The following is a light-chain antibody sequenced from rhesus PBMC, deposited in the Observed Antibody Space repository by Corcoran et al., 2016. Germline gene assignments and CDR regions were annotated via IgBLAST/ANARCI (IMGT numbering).Light chain of an antibody. J-gene: IGKJ1*01. CDR1: QSLLYSSNHKNY. V-gene: IGKV4-1*01. CDR3: HQYYITPWT. Sequence: DIVMTQSPDSLAVSLGERVTINCKSSQSLLYSSNHKNYLAWYQQKPGQAPKLLIYWASTRESGVPNRVRGSGSGTDFTLTISGLQAEDVAVYYCHQYYITPWTFGQGTKVEIK. CDR2: WAS.